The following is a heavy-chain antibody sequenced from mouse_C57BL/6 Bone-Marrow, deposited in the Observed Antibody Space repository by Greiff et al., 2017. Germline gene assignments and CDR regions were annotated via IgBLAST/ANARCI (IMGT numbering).Heavy chain of an antibody. CDR2: ICSGGSYT. CDR1: GFTFSSYG. Sequence: EVKLVESGGDLVKPGGSLKLSCAATGFTFSSYGMSWVRQTPDNRLEWVATICSGGSYTYYPDSVQGRYTISGDNAKNTLYLQISSLKSEDTAMYYCARRGDGNYPWLAYWGQGTLVTVSA. CDR3: ARRGDGNYPWLAY. J-gene: IGHJ3*01. V-gene: IGHV5-6*02. D-gene: IGHD2-1*01.